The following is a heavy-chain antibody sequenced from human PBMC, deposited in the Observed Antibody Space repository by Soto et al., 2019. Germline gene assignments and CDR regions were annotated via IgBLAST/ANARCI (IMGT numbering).Heavy chain of an antibody. J-gene: IGHJ6*02. V-gene: IGHV1-8*01. Sequence: ASAKVSCKASGYTFTSYDINWVRQATGQGLEWMGWMNPNSGNTGYAQKFQGRVTMTRNTSISTAYMELSSLRSEDTAVYYCARGLRYDYDFWSGYLVLGYYYGMDVWGQGTTVTVSS. CDR2: MNPNSGNT. CDR1: GYTFTSYD. CDR3: ARGLRYDYDFWSGYLVLGYYYGMDV. D-gene: IGHD3-3*01.